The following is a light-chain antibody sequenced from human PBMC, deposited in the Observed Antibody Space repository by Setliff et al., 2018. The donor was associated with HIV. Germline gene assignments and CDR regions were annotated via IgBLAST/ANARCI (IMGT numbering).Light chain of an antibody. V-gene: IGLV2-23*02. CDR3: CSHARGRPYV. CDR1: SSDIGNYDL. J-gene: IGLJ1*01. Sequence: QSVLTQPASVSRSPGQSITISCTGTSSDIGNYDLVSWYQHHPDKAPRLIMYEVNKRPSGISNRFSGSKSGNMASLTISGLQPEDEADYYCCSHARGRPYVFGTGTKVTVL. CDR2: EVN.